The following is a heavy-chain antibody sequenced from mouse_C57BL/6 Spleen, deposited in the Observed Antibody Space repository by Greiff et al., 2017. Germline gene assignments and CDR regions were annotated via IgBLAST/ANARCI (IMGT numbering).Heavy chain of an antibody. V-gene: IGHV5-17*01. CDR2: ISSGSSTI. CDR3: ARMGAYYSNYYFDY. Sequence: EVHLVESGGGLVKPGGSLKLSCAASGFTFSDYGMHWVRQAPEKGLEWVAYISSGSSTIYYADTVKGRFTISRDKAKNTLFLQMTSLRSEDTAMYYCARMGAYYSNYYFDYWGQGTTLTVSS. D-gene: IGHD2-5*01. CDR1: GFTFSDYG. J-gene: IGHJ2*01.